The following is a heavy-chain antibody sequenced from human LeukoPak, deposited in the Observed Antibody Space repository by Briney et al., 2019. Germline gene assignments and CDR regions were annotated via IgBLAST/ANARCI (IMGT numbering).Heavy chain of an antibody. J-gene: IGHJ5*02. CDR3: AREVADYDSSGYYSSGDWFDP. V-gene: IGHV4-34*09. CDR2: INHSGST. D-gene: IGHD3-22*01. Sequence: SETLSLTCAVHGGSFSGYYWSWIRQPPGKGLEWIGEINHSGSTYYNPSLKSRVTISVDTSKNQFSLKLSSVTAADTAVYYCAREVADYDSSGYYSSGDWFDPWGQGTLVTVSS. CDR1: GGSFSGYY.